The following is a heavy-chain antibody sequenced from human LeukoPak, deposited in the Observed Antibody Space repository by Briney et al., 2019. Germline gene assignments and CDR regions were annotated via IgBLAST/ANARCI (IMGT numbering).Heavy chain of an antibody. CDR3: ARGHRGYCSSTSCSFLNWFDP. J-gene: IGHJ5*02. CDR2: IYHSGTT. CDR1: GDSITSYY. V-gene: IGHV4-59*01. D-gene: IGHD2-2*01. Sequence: SETLSLTCTVSGDSITSYYWSWIRLPPGKGLEWIGHIYHSGTTNYSPSLKSRVTISLFTSKNQLYLNLNSVTAADTAVYYCARGHRGYCSSTSCSFLNWFDPWGQGTLVTVSS.